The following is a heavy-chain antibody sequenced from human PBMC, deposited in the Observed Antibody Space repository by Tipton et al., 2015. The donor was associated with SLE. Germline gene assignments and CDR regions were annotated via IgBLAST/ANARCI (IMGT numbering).Heavy chain of an antibody. CDR2: ISSTGSTI. CDR1: GFTFSSYE. CDR3: ARGAAAGSQGY. V-gene: IGHV3-48*03. Sequence: VQLVQSGGGLVQPGGSLRLSCAASGFTFSSYEMNWVRQAPGKGLEWVSYISSTGSTIYYADSVKGRFTISRDNAKNSLYLQMNSLRAEDTAVYYCARGAAAGSQGYWGQGTLVTVSS. J-gene: IGHJ4*02. D-gene: IGHD6-13*01.